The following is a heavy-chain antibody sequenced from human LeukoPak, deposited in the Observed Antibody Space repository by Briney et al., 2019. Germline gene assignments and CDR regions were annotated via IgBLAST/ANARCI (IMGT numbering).Heavy chain of an antibody. CDR1: GFTFSSYS. CDR3: ARGWDEDY. V-gene: IGHV3-48*01. D-gene: IGHD1-26*01. J-gene: IGHJ4*02. CDR2: ISSSSSTI. Sequence: GGSLRLSCAASGFTFSSYSMNWVRQAPGKGLEWVSYISSSSSTIYYADSVKGRFIISRDNAKNSLYLQMNSLRAEDTAVYYCARGWDEDYWGQGTLVTVSS.